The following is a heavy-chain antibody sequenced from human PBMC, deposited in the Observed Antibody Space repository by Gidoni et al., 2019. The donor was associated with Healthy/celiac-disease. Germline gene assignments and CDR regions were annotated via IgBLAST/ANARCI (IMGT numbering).Heavy chain of an antibody. V-gene: IGHV4-59*08. Sequence: QVQLQESGPGLVKPSETLSLTCTVSGGSISSYYWSWIRQPPGKGLEWIGYIYYSGSTNYNPSLKSRVTISVDTSKNQFSLKLSSVTAADTAVYYCARKGAANGGINYWYFDLWGRGTLVTVSS. D-gene: IGHD2-15*01. CDR2: IYYSGST. CDR1: GGSISSYY. CDR3: ARKGAANGGINYWYFDL. J-gene: IGHJ2*01.